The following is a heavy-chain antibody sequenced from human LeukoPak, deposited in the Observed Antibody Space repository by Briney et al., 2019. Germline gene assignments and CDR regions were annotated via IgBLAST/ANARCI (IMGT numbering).Heavy chain of an antibody. V-gene: IGHV4-4*07. Sequence: SETLSLTCTVSGGSFSSYYWSWIRQPAGKGLEWIGRIYTSGSTNYNSILKSRVTMSVDTSKNQVSLKLSSVTAADTAVYYCATGDGYNSFDYWGQGTLVAVSS. CDR3: ATGDGYNSFDY. D-gene: IGHD5-24*01. CDR1: GGSFSSYY. CDR2: IYTSGST. J-gene: IGHJ4*02.